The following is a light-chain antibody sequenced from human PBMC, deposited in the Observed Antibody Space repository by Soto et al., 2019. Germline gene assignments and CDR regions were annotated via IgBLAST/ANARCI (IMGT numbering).Light chain of an antibody. J-gene: IGKJ1*01. V-gene: IGKV1-5*01. CDR1: QSITNW. CDR2: DVS. CDR3: QHYRT. Sequence: DIQMTQSPSTLSASVGDRATITCRASQSITNWLAWYQQKPGKAPNLLIYDVSTLKSGVPSRFSASGSGTEFTLTISSLQPDDFATYYCQHYRTFGPGTKVEIK.